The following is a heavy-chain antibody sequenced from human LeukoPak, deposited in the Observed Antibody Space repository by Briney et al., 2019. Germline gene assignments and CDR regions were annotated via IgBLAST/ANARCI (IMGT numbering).Heavy chain of an antibody. Sequence: SGTLSLTCAVSGDSITSSKWWSWVRQSPEKGLEWIGEIYHSGATNYNPSLKSRVTISVDTSKNQFSLKLSSVTAADTAVYYCARLHQADILTGYSPNNNFDYWGQGTLVTVSS. CDR3: ARLHQADILTGYSPNNNFDY. CDR1: GDSITSSKW. J-gene: IGHJ4*02. D-gene: IGHD3-9*01. V-gene: IGHV4-4*02. CDR2: IYHSGAT.